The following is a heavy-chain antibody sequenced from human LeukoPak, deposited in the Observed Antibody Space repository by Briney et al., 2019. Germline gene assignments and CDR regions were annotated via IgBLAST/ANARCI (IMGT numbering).Heavy chain of an antibody. Sequence: GGSLRLSCAASGFTFSSYAMSWVRQAPGKGLEWVSVIYSGGSTYYADSVKGRFTISRDNSKNTLYLQMNSLRAEDTAVYYCARGRGLLYSYGPYYFDYWGQGTLVTVSS. CDR2: IYSGGST. CDR1: GFTFSSYA. J-gene: IGHJ4*02. CDR3: ARGRGLLYSYGPYYFDY. V-gene: IGHV3-53*01. D-gene: IGHD5-18*01.